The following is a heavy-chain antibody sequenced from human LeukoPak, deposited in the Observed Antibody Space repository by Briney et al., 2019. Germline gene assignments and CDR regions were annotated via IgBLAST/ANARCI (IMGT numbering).Heavy chain of an antibody. V-gene: IGHV3-15*01. D-gene: IGHD3-16*02. CDR3: TTDLTFGGVIVPNEEY. J-gene: IGHJ4*02. CDR2: IKSKTDGGTT. Sequence: PGGSLRLSCAASGFTFSNAWMSWVRQAPGKGLEWVGRIKSKTDGGTTDYAAPVKGRFTISRDGSKNTLYLQMNSLKIEDTAVYYCTTDLTFGGVIVPNEEYWGQGTLVTVSS. CDR1: GFTFSNAW.